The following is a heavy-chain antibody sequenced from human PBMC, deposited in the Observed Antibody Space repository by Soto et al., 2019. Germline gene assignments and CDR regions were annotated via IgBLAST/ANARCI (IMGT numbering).Heavy chain of an antibody. J-gene: IGHJ4*02. CDR1: GGTFSSYT. D-gene: IGHD2-15*01. V-gene: IGHV1-69*08. CDR2: IIPILDIA. CDR3: SREGYCSGGSCYLIDY. Sequence: QVQLVQSGAEVKKPGSSVKVSCKASGGTFSSYTISWVRQAPAQGLEWMGRIIPILDIANYAQKFQGRVTITADKSTSTAYMELSSLRSEDTAVYYCSREGYCSGGSCYLIDYWGQRTLVTVSS.